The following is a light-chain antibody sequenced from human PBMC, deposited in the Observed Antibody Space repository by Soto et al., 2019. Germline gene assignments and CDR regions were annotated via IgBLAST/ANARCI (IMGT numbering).Light chain of an antibody. V-gene: IGKV1-8*01. Sequence: AIRMTQSTSSLSASTGDRFTITCRASQGISSYLAWYQQKPGKAPKLLIYAASTLQSGVPSRFSGSGSGTDFTLTISCLQSEDFATYHCQQYYSYPPITFGQGTRLEIK. CDR3: QQYYSYPPIT. J-gene: IGKJ5*01. CDR1: QGISSY. CDR2: AAS.